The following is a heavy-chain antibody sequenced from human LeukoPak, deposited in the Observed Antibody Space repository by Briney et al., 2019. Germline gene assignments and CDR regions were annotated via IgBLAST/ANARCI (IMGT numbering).Heavy chain of an antibody. J-gene: IGHJ4*02. D-gene: IGHD6-13*01. CDR1: GFTFDDYA. CDR2: ISWNSGSI. Sequence: PGRSLRLSCAASGFTFDDYAMHWVRQAPGKGLGWVSGISWNSGSIGYADSVKGRFTISRDNAKNSLYLQMNSLRAEDTALYYCAKAAPDHVAATPFDYWGQGTLVTVSP. CDR3: AKAAPDHVAATPFDY. V-gene: IGHV3-9*01.